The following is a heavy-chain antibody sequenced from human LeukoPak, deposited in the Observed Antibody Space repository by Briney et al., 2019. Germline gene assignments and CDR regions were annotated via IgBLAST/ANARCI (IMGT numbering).Heavy chain of an antibody. CDR1: GYTLTELS. V-gene: IGHV1-24*01. D-gene: IGHD2-15*01. J-gene: IGHJ6*03. CDR2: FDPEDGET. CDR3: AINQAGYCGGGSCYRHEFYYMDV. Sequence: ASVKVSCKVSGYTLTELSMHWVRQAPGKGLEWMGGFDPEDGETIYAQKFQDRVTITADKSTSTAYMELSSLRSEDTAMYYCAINQAGYCGGGSCYRHEFYYMDVWGKGTSVTVSS.